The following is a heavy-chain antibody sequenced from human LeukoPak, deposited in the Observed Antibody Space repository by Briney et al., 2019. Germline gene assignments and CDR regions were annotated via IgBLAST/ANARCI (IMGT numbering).Heavy chain of an antibody. J-gene: IGHJ2*01. CDR2: IYHTGFT. V-gene: IGHV4-59*01. D-gene: IGHD5-12*01. CDR1: GGSISGYY. CDR3: ARDQRCSRYDGGCDQWYYDL. Sequence: PSETLSLTCTFSGGSISGYYWSWLRQPPGKGPEWIGYIYHTGFTDYNPSLRSRLTISIDTSRNQFSLKLTSATAADTAVYYCARDQRCSRYDGGCDQWYYDLWGRGTLVTVSS.